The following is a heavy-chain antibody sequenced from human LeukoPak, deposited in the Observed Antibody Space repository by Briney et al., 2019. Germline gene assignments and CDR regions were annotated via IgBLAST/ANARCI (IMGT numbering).Heavy chain of an antibody. CDR2: INPNSGGT. Sequence: ASVKVSCKASGYTFTGYYMHWVRQAPGQGLEWMGWINPNSGGTNYAQKFQGRVTMTRDTSISTAYMELSRLKSDDTAVYYCASFSEYSSSRGLNWFDPWGQGTLVTVSS. CDR1: GYTFTGYY. V-gene: IGHV1-2*02. D-gene: IGHD6-13*01. CDR3: ASFSEYSSSRGLNWFDP. J-gene: IGHJ5*02.